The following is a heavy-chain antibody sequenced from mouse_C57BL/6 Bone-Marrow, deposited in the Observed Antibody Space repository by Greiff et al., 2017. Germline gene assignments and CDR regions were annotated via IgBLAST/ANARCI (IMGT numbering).Heavy chain of an antibody. CDR2: IYPGDGAT. J-gene: IGHJ4*01. Sequence: QVHVKQSGPELVKPGASVKISCKASGYAFSSSWMNWVKQRPGKGLEWIGRIYPGDGATNYNGKFKGKATLTAGKSSSTAYMQLSSLTSEDSAVYFCARQIYYDYDDYAMDYWGQGTSVTVSS. CDR3: ARQIYYDYDDYAMDY. D-gene: IGHD2-4*01. CDR1: GYAFSSSW. V-gene: IGHV1-82*01.